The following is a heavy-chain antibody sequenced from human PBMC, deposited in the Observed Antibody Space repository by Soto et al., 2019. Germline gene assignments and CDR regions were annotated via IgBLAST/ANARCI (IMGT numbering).Heavy chain of an antibody. CDR2: IDPSDSYT. J-gene: IGHJ6*02. D-gene: IGHD6-13*01. V-gene: IGHV5-10-1*01. CDR1: GYXFTSYW. Sequence: PXGXLQICRKGSGYXFTSYWVSWVRQMPGKGLEWMGRIDPSDSYTKYSPSFQGHVTISADKSISTAYLQWSSLKASDTAMYYCARQAAAGGIYGMDVWGQGTTGPVSS. CDR3: ARQAAAGGIYGMDV.